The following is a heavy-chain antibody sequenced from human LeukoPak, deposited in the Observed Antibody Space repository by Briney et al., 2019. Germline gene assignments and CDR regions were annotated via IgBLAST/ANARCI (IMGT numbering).Heavy chain of an antibody. V-gene: IGHV4-30-4*08. J-gene: IGHJ3*02. D-gene: IGHD6-19*01. CDR2: IYYSGST. CDR3: ARFSSGWSDAFDI. Sequence: PSQTLSLTCTVSGGSISSGDYYWSRIRQPPGKGLEWIGYIYYSGSTYYNPSLKSRVTISVDTSKNQFSLKLSSVTAADTAVYYCARFSSGWSDAFDIWGQGTMVTVSS. CDR1: GGSISSGDYY.